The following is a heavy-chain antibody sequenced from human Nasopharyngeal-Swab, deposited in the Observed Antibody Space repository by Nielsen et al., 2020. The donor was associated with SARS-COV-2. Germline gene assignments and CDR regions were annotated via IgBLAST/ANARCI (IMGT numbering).Heavy chain of an antibody. CDR2: MSHDGSNE. CDR3: AKFLTVTPVVTFSYGMDV. V-gene: IGHV3-30*18. Sequence: GESLKISCAASGFRFSSYGMNWVRQAAGKGLEWVAVMSHDGSNEDYADSVKGRFTVSRDNSKNLFYLQMNSLRVEDTAVHFCAKFLTVTPVVTFSYGMDVWGQGTTVTVSS. D-gene: IGHD4-23*01. J-gene: IGHJ6*02. CDR1: GFRFSSYG.